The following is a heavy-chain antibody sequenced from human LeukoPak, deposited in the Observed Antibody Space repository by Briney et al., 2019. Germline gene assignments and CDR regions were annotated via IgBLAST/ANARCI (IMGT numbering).Heavy chain of an antibody. J-gene: IGHJ4*02. CDR3: VRGTGY. Sequence: GGSLRLSCSVSGYTFSTYVMHWVRQAPGKGLEYVSAISSNGDNTHYADSVKGRFTISRDNSKNTLYLQMSSLRADDTAVYYCVRGTGYWGQGTLVTVSS. CDR2: ISSNGDNT. V-gene: IGHV3-64D*06. CDR1: GYTFSTYV.